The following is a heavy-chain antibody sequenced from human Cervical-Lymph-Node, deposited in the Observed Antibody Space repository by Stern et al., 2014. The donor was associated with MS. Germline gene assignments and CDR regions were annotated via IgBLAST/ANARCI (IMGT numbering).Heavy chain of an antibody. CDR2: IYYSGST. D-gene: IGHD5-18*01. V-gene: IGHV4-31*03. Sequence: QLQLQESGPGLVKPSQTLSLTCTVSGGSISSGGYYWSWIRQHPGKGLEWIGDIYYSGSTYYNPSLKSRVTISVDTSKNQFSLKLSSVTAADTAVYYCARGTVDTAMVNLDAFDIWGQGTMVTVSS. J-gene: IGHJ3*02. CDR1: GGSISSGGYY. CDR3: ARGTVDTAMVNLDAFDI.